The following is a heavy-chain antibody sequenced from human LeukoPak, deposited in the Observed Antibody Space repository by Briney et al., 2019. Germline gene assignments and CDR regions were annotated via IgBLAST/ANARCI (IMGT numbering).Heavy chain of an antibody. CDR3: ARGYSSSWYPYNWFDP. CDR2: IYSTGST. CDR1: GGSISSYY. J-gene: IGHJ5*02. Sequence: PSETLSLTCTVSGGSISSYYWSWIRQPAGKGLEWIGRIYSTGSTNYNPSLKSRVTISVDTSKNQFSLKLSSVTAADTAVYYCARGYSSSWYPYNWFDPWGQGTLVTVSS. V-gene: IGHV4-4*07. D-gene: IGHD6-13*01.